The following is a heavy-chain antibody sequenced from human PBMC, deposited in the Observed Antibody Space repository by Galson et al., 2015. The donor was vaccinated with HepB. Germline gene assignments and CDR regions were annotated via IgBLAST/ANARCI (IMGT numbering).Heavy chain of an antibody. D-gene: IGHD2-15*01. CDR3: AKVFRVVAASLVYYFDY. CDR2: ISGSGGST. Sequence: LRLSCAASGFTFSSYAMSWVRQAPGKGLEWVSAISGSGGSTYYADSVKGRFTISRDNSKNTLYLQMNSLRAEDTAVYYCAKVFRVVAASLVYYFDYWGQGTLVTVSS. J-gene: IGHJ4*02. V-gene: IGHV3-23*01. CDR1: GFTFSSYA.